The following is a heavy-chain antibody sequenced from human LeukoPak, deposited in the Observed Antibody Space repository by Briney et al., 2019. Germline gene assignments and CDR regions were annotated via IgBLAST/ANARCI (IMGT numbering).Heavy chain of an antibody. J-gene: IGHJ4*02. D-gene: IGHD3-3*01. CDR3: ARGLVKYYGFWSGELDY. V-gene: IGHV3-53*01. Sequence: PGGSLRLSCAASGFTVSSNYMSWVRQAPGKGLEWVSVIYSGGSTYYADSVKGRFTISRDNSRNTLYFQMNSLRAEDTAVYYCARGLVKYYGFWSGELDYWGQGTLVTVSS. CDR1: GFTVSSNY. CDR2: IYSGGST.